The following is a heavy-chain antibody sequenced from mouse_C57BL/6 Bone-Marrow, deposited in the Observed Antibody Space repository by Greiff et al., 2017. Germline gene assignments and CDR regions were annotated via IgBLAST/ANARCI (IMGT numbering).Heavy chain of an antibody. D-gene: IGHD2-2*01. J-gene: IGHJ3*01. Sequence: VQLQESGAELARPGASVKLSCKASGYTFTSSGISWVKQRTGQGLEWIGEIYPRSGNTYYTEKFKGKATLTADTSSSTAYMELRSLTSEDSAVYFSARGNGYWFAYWGQGTLVTVSA. CDR3: ARGNGYWFAY. CDR2: IYPRSGNT. V-gene: IGHV1-81*01. CDR1: GYTFTSSG.